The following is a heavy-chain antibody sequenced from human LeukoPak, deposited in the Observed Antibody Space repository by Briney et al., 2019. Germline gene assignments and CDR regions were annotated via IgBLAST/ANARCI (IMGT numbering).Heavy chain of an antibody. V-gene: IGHV4-61*02. J-gene: IGHJ4*02. Sequence: SETLSLTCTVSGASVSSGRHYWTWIRQPAGKGLEWIGRIYTSGTTKYDPSLESRVAISMDTSKNQFSLKLTSVTAADTAVYYCARLSGYYDSSPEVWGQGTLVALFS. CDR2: IYTSGTT. D-gene: IGHD3-22*01. CDR1: GASVSSGRHY. CDR3: ARLSGYYDSSPEV.